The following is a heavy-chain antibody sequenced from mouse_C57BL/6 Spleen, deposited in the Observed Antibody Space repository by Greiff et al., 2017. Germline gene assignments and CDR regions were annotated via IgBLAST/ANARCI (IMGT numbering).Heavy chain of an antibody. CDR1: GFTFSDYG. J-gene: IGHJ4*01. CDR3: ARRLGLRAMDY. D-gene: IGHD2-2*01. CDR2: ISSGSSTI. V-gene: IGHV5-17*01. Sequence: EVKVVESGGGLVKPGGSLKLSCAASGFTFSDYGMHWVRQAPEKGLEWVAYISSGSSTIYYADTVKGRFTISRDNAKNTLFLQMTSLRSEDTAMYYCARRLGLRAMDYWGQGTSVTVSS.